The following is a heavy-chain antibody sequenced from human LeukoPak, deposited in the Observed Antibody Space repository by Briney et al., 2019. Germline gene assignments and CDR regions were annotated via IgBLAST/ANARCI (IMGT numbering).Heavy chain of an antibody. CDR1: YSFTNYW. CDR2: INYANSDT. CDR3: ARRVSETGSPLDA. Sequence: GESLKISCRGYSFTNYWIGWVRRMPGKGLEWMALINYANSDTRYSPSFQGQVIVSVDRSITTAYLELSSLKASDTAMYYCARRVSETGSPLDAWGQGTMVTVSS. D-gene: IGHD3-10*01. V-gene: IGHV5-51*01. J-gene: IGHJ3*01.